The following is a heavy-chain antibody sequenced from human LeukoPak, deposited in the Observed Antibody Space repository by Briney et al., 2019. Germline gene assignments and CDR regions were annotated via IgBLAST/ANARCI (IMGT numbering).Heavy chain of an antibody. Sequence: GGSLRLSCAVSGFTASGFTFSRNSKSWVRQAPGKGLDWVASIREDGSEKHYVDSVKGRFTISRDNAKNSLYLQMDSLRDEDTAVYFCAAGWNYPPYWGQGTLVTVSP. V-gene: IGHV3-7*02. CDR3: AAGWNYPPY. J-gene: IGHJ4*02. CDR2: IREDGSEK. CDR1: GFTFSRNS. D-gene: IGHD1-7*01.